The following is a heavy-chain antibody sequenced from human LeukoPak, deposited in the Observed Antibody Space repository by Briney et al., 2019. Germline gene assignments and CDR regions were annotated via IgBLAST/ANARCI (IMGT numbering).Heavy chain of an antibody. CDR2: IIPIFGTA. V-gene: IGHV1-69*05. J-gene: IGHJ5*02. CDR1: GGTFSSYA. CDR3: ASRGLEENWFDP. Sequence: SVKVSCKASGGTFSSYAISWVRQTPGQGLEWMGGIIPIFGTANYAQKFQGRVTIATDESTSTAYMELSSLRSEDTAVYYCASRGLEENWFDPWGQGTLVTVSS. D-gene: IGHD3/OR15-3a*01.